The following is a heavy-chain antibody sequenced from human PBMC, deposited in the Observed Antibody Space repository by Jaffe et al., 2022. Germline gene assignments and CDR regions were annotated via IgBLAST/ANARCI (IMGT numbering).Heavy chain of an antibody. J-gene: IGHJ3*02. CDR1: GYTFTSYA. D-gene: IGHD3-16*02. CDR3: ARDLGITFGGVIVPSNPPTDAFDI. Sequence: QVQLVQSGSELKKPGASVKVSCKASGYTFTSYAMNWVRQAPGQGLEWMGWINTNTGNPTYAQGFTGRFVFSLDTSVSTAYLQISSLKAEDTAVYYCARDLGITFGGVIVPSNPPTDAFDIWGQGTMVTVSS. V-gene: IGHV7-4-1*02. CDR2: INTNTGNP.